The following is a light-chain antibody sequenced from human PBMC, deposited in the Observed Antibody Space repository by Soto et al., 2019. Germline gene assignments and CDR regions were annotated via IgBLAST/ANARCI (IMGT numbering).Light chain of an antibody. CDR3: QKYNGAPPFT. CDR1: QGIGNS. Sequence: DIQMTQSPSSLSASVGDRVTITCRASQGIGNSLAWYQQKPGNVPKLLIYAASTLQSGVPSRFSGSGSETDFTLTITSLQPEDVATYYCQKYNGAPPFTIGPGTKVGIK. J-gene: IGKJ3*01. V-gene: IGKV1-27*01. CDR2: AAS.